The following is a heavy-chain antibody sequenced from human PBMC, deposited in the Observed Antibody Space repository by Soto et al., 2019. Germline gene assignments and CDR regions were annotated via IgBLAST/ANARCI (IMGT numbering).Heavy chain of an antibody. Sequence: QVQLQESGPGLVKPSQTLSLTCEVRGASISSGVHYWNWIRQHPEKGLEWIGYIHHSGSAYYNPSLKSRVTISIDISKSQFSVSLSPVTAADTAVYFCARGLFLGSGELKLDSWGQGTLVSVSS. CDR1: GASISSGVHY. D-gene: IGHD3-10*01. CDR2: IHHSGSA. CDR3: ARGLFLGSGELKLDS. V-gene: IGHV4-31*11. J-gene: IGHJ4*02.